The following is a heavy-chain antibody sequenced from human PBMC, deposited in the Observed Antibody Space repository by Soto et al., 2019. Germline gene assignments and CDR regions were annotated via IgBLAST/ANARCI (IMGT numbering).Heavy chain of an antibody. CDR2: INHSGNT. D-gene: IGHD1-26*01. CDR3: ARHHVRGRTIAGAAEF. V-gene: IGHV4-34*01. Sequence: QVQLQQWGAGLLKPSETLSLTSPAFVGSFMGSYWGWFGRPPGKPLRWIGEINHSGNTNYNPSLKTRVTISVDTSKNQLFLNLSSVTAADTAMYYCARHHVRGRTIAGAAEFWGQGTLVTVSS. J-gene: IGHJ4*02. CDR1: VGSFMGSY.